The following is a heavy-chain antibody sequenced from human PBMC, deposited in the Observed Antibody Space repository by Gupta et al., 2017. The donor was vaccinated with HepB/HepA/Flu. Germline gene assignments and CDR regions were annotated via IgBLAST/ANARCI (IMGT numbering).Heavy chain of an antibody. D-gene: IGHD3-3*01. CDR3: ARDLIRSPTIFGVVINAFGYMDV. Sequence: QVQLVQSGAEVKKPGASVKVSCKASGYTFTGYYMHWVRQAPGQGLGWMGWINPNSGGTNYAQKFQGRVTMTRDTSISTAYMELSRLRSDDTAVYYCARDLIRSPTIFGVVINAFGYMDVWGKGTTVTVSS. J-gene: IGHJ6*03. V-gene: IGHV1-2*02. CDR2: INPNSGGT. CDR1: GYTFTGYY.